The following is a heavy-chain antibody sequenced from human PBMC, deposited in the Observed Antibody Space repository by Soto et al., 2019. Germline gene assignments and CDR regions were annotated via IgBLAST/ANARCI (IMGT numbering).Heavy chain of an antibody. V-gene: IGHV3-30*18. CDR1: GFTVSSYG. D-gene: IGHD3-3*01. CDR2: ISYDGSNK. Sequence: PGGSLKLSCAASGFTVSSYGMHWARQAPGKGLEWVAVISYDGSNKYYADSVKGRFTISRDNSKNTLYLQMNSLRAEDTAVYYCAKPTRRFLEWFNFDYWGQGALVTVSS. CDR3: AKPTRRFLEWFNFDY. J-gene: IGHJ4*02.